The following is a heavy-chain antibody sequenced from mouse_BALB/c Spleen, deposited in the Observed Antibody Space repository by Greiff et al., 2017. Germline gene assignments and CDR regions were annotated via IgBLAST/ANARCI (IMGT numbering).Heavy chain of an antibody. CDR1: GFTFSSYA. CDR2: ISSGGSYT. D-gene: IGHD1-1*01. Sequence: EVKLMESGGGLVKPGGSLKLSCAASGFTFSSYAMSWVRQSPEKRLEWVAEISSGGSYTYYPDTVTGRFTISRDNAKNTLYLEMSSLRSEDTAMYYCASEGGSSYDYWGQGTTLTVSS. CDR3: ASEGGSSYDY. V-gene: IGHV5-9-4*01. J-gene: IGHJ2*01.